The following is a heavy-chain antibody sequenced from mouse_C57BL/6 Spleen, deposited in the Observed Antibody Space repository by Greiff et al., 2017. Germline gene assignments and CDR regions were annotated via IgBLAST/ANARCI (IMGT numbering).Heavy chain of an antibody. J-gene: IGHJ3*01. D-gene: IGHD2-3*01. CDR3: ANYDGYTAWFAY. CDR1: GFTFSDYG. V-gene: IGHV5-17*01. CDR2: ISSGSSTI. Sequence: EVKLVESGGGLVKPGGSLKLSCAASGFTFSDYGMHWVRQAPEKGLEWVAYISSGSSTIYYADKVKGRFTISRDNAKNTLFLQMTSLRSEDTAMYYCANYDGYTAWFAYWGQGTLVTVSA.